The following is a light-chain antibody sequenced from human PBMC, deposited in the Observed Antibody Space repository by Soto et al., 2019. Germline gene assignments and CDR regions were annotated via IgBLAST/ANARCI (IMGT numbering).Light chain of an antibody. J-gene: IGKJ1*01. CDR1: QNVINN. CDR2: DAS. CDR3: QQRDIWPWT. V-gene: IGKV3-11*01. Sequence: IVMKQSPATLSVSPGEGATLSCRASQNVINNLPWYQQKPGQAPRLLIYDASKRATGIPARFSGSGSGTDFTLTISSLEPEDFAVYYCQQRDIWPWTFGQGTKVDIK.